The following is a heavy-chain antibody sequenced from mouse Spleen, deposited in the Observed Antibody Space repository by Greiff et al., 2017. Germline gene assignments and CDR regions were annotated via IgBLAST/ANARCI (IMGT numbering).Heavy chain of an antibody. D-gene: IGHD4-1*01. Sequence: EVKLVESGGGLVKLGGSLKLSCAASGFTFSSYAMSWVRQTPEKRLEWVATISSGGGNTYYPDSVKGRFTISRDNAKNTLYLQMSSLKSEDTAMYYCARLTGTRGYYFDYWGQGTTLTVSS. J-gene: IGHJ2*01. CDR3: ARLTGTRGYYFDY. V-gene: IGHV5-9*04. CDR2: ISSGGGNT. CDR1: GFTFSSYA.